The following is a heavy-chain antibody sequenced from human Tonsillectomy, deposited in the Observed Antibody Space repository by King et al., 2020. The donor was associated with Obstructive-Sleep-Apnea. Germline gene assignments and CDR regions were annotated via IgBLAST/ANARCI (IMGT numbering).Heavy chain of an antibody. D-gene: IGHD1-26*01. CDR2: AKSGDDVI. CDR3: ARDLWGGTYDY. Sequence: VQLVESGGGLVKPGGSLRLSCAASGFNLNAYHMSWIRQAPGKGLEWVSYAKSGDDVIFYADSVKGRFTVSKDNAKNSLYLQMNSPRVEDTAIYYCARDLWGGTYDYWGQGALVTVSS. V-gene: IGHV3-11*01. CDR1: GFNLNAYH. J-gene: IGHJ4*02.